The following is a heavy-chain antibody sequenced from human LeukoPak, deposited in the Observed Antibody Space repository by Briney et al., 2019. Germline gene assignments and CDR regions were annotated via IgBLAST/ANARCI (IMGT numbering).Heavy chain of an antibody. V-gene: IGHV3-23*01. CDR3: AKGMNIVVVPAAIDFDY. CDR1: GFTFSSYA. D-gene: IGHD2-2*01. J-gene: IGHJ4*02. CDR2: ISGSGGST. Sequence: GGSLRLSCAASGFTFSSYAMSWVRQAPGKGLEWVSTISGSGGSTHYADSVKGRFTISRDNSKNTLYLQMNSLRAEDTAVYYCAKGMNIVVVPAAIDFDYWGQGTLVTVSS.